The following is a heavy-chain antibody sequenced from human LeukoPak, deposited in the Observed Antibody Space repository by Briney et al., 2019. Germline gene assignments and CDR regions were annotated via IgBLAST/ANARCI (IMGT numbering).Heavy chain of an antibody. CDR1: GYTFTGYY. CDR3: AREYCSGGSCYGTWRSGWFDP. CDR2: INPNSGGT. D-gene: IGHD2-15*01. Sequence: ASVKVSCKASGYTFTGYYMHWVRQAPGQGLEWMGWINPNSGGTNYAQKFQGRVTMTRDTSISTAYMELSRLRSDDTAVYYCAREYCSGGSCYGTWRSGWFDPWGQGTLVTVSS. J-gene: IGHJ5*02. V-gene: IGHV1-2*02.